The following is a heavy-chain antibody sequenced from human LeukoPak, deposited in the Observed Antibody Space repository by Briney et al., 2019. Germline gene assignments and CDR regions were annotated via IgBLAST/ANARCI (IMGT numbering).Heavy chain of an antibody. CDR2: ISAYNGNT. V-gene: IGHV1-18*01. CDR3: ARIGGYCSGGSCYRWFDP. Sequence: ASVKVSCKASGYTFTSYGISWVRQAPGEGLEWMGWISAYNGNTNYAQKLQGRVTMTTDTSTSTAYMELRSLRSADTAVYYCARIGGYCSGGSCYRWFDPWGQGTLVTVSS. CDR1: GYTFTSYG. J-gene: IGHJ5*02. D-gene: IGHD2-15*01.